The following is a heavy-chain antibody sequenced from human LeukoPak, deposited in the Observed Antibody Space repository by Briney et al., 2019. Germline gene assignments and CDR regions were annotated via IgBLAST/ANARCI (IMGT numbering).Heavy chain of an antibody. V-gene: IGHV3-15*01. J-gene: IGHJ4*02. Sequence: PGGSLRLSCAASGFTFSNVWMNWVRQAPGKGLEWVGRIKSKTDSGTTDYAAPVKGRFIISRDDSEKTLSLQMNSLKSEDTAVYYCTQGGTKAYSWGQGTLVTVSS. CDR2: IKSKTDSGTT. CDR3: TQGGTKAYS. D-gene: IGHD3-16*01. CDR1: GFTFSNVW.